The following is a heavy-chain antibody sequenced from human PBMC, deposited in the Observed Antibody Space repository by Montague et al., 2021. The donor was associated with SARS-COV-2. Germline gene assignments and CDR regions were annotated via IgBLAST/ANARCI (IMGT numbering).Heavy chain of an antibody. J-gene: IGHJ4*02. V-gene: IGHV3-11*01. CDR3: ASPPGIRGREY. D-gene: IGHD3-10*01. CDR1: GFTFSDYY. Sequence: SLRLSCAASGFTFSDYYMSWIRQAPGKGLEWISYISSSGTSISYADSVKGRVTISRDNAKKLLYLQMNSLRVDDTAVYHCASPPGIRGREYWGQGILVTVSS. CDR2: ISSSGTSI.